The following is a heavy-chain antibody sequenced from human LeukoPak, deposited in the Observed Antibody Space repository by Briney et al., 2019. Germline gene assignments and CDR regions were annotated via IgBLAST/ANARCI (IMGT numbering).Heavy chain of an antibody. Sequence: TSETLSLTCTVSGGSISRYYWSWIRQPPGKGLEWIGYIYYGGSTSYNPSLESRVTISIDTSKNQFSLRLRSVTAADTAVYYCAGGMFTSPVFWGQGILVTVSS. CDR1: GGSISRYY. CDR2: IYYGGST. J-gene: IGHJ4*02. V-gene: IGHV4-59*01. CDR3: AGGMFTSPVF. D-gene: IGHD3-10*02.